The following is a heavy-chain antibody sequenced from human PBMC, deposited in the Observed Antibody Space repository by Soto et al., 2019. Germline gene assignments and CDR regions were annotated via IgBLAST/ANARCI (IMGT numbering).Heavy chain of an antibody. D-gene: IGHD2-2*01. Sequence: SETLSLTCTVSGGSISSYYWSWIRQPPGKGLEWIGYTYYSGSTNYNPSLKSRVTISVDTSKNQFSLKLSSVTAADTAVYYCARVVCSSTSCPPSGVAFDIGGKGKMVTVS. CDR1: GGSISSYY. J-gene: IGHJ3*02. CDR3: ARVVCSSTSCPPSGVAFDI. CDR2: TYYSGST. V-gene: IGHV4-59*08.